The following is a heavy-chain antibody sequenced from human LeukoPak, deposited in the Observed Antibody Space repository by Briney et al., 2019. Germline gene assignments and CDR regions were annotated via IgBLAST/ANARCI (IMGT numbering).Heavy chain of an antibody. CDR1: GFTFSTYW. J-gene: IGHJ4*02. CDR3: TRSLDY. V-gene: IGHV3-7*01. Sequence: GGSLRLSCAASGFTFSTYWMDWVRRAPGRGLEWVANINQDGSEKYYVGSVKGRFTISRDNAKNSLYLQMNSLRAEDTATYYCTRSLDYWGQGIQVTVSS. CDR2: INQDGSEK.